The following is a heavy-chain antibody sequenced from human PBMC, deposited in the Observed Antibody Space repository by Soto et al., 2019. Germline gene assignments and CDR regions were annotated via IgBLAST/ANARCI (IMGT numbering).Heavy chain of an antibody. V-gene: IGHV3-23*01. CDR3: ASRFGELLLVFDF. CDR1: GFTFISHA. CDR2: ISGSGDRT. J-gene: IGHJ4*02. D-gene: IGHD3-10*01. Sequence: EVQLLESGGGLVQPGGSLRLSCAASGFTFISHAMSWDRQAPGKGLEWVSAISGSGDRTYYADSVKGRFTISRDNYKNTVYLQMDSLRADDTAVYYCASRFGELLLVFDFWGQGTLVSVSS.